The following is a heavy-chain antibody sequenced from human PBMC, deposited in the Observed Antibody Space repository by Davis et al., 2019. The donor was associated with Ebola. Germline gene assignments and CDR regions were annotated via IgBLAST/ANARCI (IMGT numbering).Heavy chain of an antibody. CDR2: ISHDGTLR. J-gene: IGHJ4*02. D-gene: IGHD6-19*01. CDR3: ATTPQYSSGQNKPFDY. Sequence: GESLKISCAASGFTFSNYGMHWVRQAPGKGLEWVALISHDGTLRYYADSVKGRSTISRDNSKNTLYLQMNSLRAEDTAVYYCATTPQYSSGQNKPFDYWGQGTLVTVSS. V-gene: IGHV3-30*03. CDR1: GFTFSNYG.